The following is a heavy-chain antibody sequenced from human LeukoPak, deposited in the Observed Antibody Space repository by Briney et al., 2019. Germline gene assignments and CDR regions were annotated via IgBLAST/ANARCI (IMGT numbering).Heavy chain of an antibody. CDR2: IYSGGTT. J-gene: IGHJ4*02. CDR3: TKERVGPSWGAFDY. V-gene: IGHV3-66*01. Sequence: GGSLRLSCAASGFSVSSNYMSWVRQAPGKGPEWVSVIYSGGTTYYADSVKGRFSISRDNSENALYLQMNSLRDEDTAIYYCTKERVGPSWGAFDYWGQGTLVTVSS. CDR1: GFSVSSNY. D-gene: IGHD1-26*01.